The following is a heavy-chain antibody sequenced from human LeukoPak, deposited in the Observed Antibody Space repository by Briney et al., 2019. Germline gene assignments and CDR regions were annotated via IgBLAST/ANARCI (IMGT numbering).Heavy chain of an antibody. CDR3: AKDIRASSWYPADAFDI. CDR1: GFTFSSYA. CDR2: ISWNSGSI. Sequence: PGGSLRLSCAASGFTFSSYAMSWVRQAPGKGLEWVSGISWNSGSIGYADSVKGRFTISRDNAKNSLYLQMNSLRAEDTALYYCAKDIRASSWYPADAFDIWGQGTMVTVSS. V-gene: IGHV3-9*01. D-gene: IGHD6-13*01. J-gene: IGHJ3*02.